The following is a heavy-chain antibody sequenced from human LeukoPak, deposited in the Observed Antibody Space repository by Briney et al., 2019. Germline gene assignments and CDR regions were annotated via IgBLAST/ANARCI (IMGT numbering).Heavy chain of an antibody. V-gene: IGHV3-7*01. Sequence: GGSLRLSCAASEFTFISYWMSWVRQAPGKGLGWVANIKQDGSEKYYVDSVKGRFTISRDNAKNSLYLQMNSLRAEDTAVYYCARDLGPGQYYYYYIDVWGKGTTVTVSS. J-gene: IGHJ6*03. CDR2: IKQDGSEK. CDR1: EFTFISYW. CDR3: ARDLGPGQYYYYYIDV.